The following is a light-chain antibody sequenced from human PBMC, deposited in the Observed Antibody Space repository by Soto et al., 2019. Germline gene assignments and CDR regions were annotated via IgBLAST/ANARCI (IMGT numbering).Light chain of an antibody. J-gene: IGKJ5*01. Sequence: EIVLTQSPGSLSLSPGERATLSCRASHSVGGNYLAWYQQKPGQAPRLVIYGASSRATDIPDRFSGSGSGTDFTLTISRLEPEDFAVYYCQQYATAPPITFGQGTRLEIK. CDR3: QQYATAPPIT. V-gene: IGKV3-20*01. CDR2: GAS. CDR1: HSVGGNY.